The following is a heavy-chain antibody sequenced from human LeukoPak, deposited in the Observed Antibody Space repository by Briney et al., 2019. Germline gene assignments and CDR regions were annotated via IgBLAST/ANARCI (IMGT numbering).Heavy chain of an antibody. D-gene: IGHD6-6*01. CDR1: GFTFDDYA. CDR2: ISWNSGSI. J-gene: IGHJ4*02. V-gene: IGHV3-9*01. CDR3: AKDSSSGGHYFDY. Sequence: GRSLRLSCAASGFTFDDYAMHWVRQAPGKGLEWVSGISWNSGSIAYADSVRGRFTISRENVKNSLFLELNSLRPEDTALYYCAKDSSSGGHYFDYWGQGTLLTVSS.